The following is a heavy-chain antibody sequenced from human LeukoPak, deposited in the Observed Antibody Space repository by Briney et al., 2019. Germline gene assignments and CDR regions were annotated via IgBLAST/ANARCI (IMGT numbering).Heavy chain of an antibody. CDR2: ISWNSGSI. CDR3: AKDMWPMGDQYYMDV. D-gene: IGHD2-21*02. CDR1: GFTFDDYA. J-gene: IGHJ6*03. V-gene: IGHV3-9*01. Sequence: PGRSLRLSCAASGFTFDDYAMHWVRQAPGKGLEWVSGISWNSGSIGYADSVKGRFTISRDNAKNSLYLQMNSLRAEDTALYYCAKDMWPMGDQYYMDVWGKGTTVTVSS.